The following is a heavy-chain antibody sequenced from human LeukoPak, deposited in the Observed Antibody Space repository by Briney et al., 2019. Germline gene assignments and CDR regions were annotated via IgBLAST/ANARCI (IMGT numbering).Heavy chain of an antibody. V-gene: IGHV4-39*01. CDR2: IYYSGST. J-gene: IGHJ3*02. D-gene: IGHD2/OR15-2a*01. CDR3: ARPTFYALDAFDI. Sequence: SETLSLTCTVSGGSISSSSYYWGWIRQPPGKGLEWIGSIYYSGSTYYNPSLKSRVTISVDTSKNQFSLKLSSVTAADTAVYYCARPTFYALDAFDIWGQGTMVTVSS. CDR1: GGSISSSSYY.